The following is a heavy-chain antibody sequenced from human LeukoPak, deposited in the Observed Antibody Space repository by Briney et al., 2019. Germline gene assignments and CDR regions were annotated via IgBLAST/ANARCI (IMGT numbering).Heavy chain of an antibody. CDR1: GGTFSSYA. CDR2: IIPIFGTA. Sequence: GASVKVSCKASGGTFSSYAISWVRQAPGQGLEWMGGIIPIFGTANYAQKFQGRVTITADKSTSTAYMELSRLRSDDTAVYYCAKDGGYYGSGSYQYWGQGTLVTVSS. D-gene: IGHD3-10*01. J-gene: IGHJ4*02. CDR3: AKDGGYYGSGSYQY. V-gene: IGHV1-69*06.